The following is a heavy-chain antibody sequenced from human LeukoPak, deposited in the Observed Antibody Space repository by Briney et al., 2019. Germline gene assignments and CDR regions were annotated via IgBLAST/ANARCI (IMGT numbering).Heavy chain of an antibody. CDR2: INHRGST. Sequence: SETLSLTCGVYSESFSGYFWTYIRQPPGGGLEWIGDINHRGSTNYNPSLKSRVTISVDTSKNQFSLRLASVTAADTAVYYCARGFIYYGDSSAYFDYSGQGSLVTVSS. D-gene: IGHD3-22*01. J-gene: IGHJ4*02. CDR1: SESFSGYF. V-gene: IGHV4-34*01. CDR3: ARGFIYYGDSSAYFDY.